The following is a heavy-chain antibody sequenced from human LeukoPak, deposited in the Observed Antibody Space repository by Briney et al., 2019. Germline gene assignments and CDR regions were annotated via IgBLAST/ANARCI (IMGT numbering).Heavy chain of an antibody. CDR2: ISAYNGNT. J-gene: IGHJ6*04. Sequence: ASVKVSCKASGYTFTSYGISWVRQAPGQGLEWMGWISAYNGNTNYAQKLQGRVTMTTDTSTSTAYMELRSLRSDDTAVYYCARVGSGRVVAATSYHYYYGMDVWGKGTTVTVSS. V-gene: IGHV1-18*04. CDR1: GYTFTSYG. D-gene: IGHD2-15*01. CDR3: ARVGSGRVVAATSYHYYYGMDV.